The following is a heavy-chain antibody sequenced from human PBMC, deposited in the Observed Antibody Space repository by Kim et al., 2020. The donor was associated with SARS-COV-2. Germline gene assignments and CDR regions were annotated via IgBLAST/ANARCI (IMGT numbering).Heavy chain of an antibody. J-gene: IGHJ4*02. V-gene: IGHV3-30*01. CDR3: ARDIGRGSYLYGPNFDY. Sequence: VKGRFTISRDNSKNTLYLQMNSLRAEDTAVYYCARDIGRGSYLYGPNFDYWGQGTLVTVSS. D-gene: IGHD1-26*01.